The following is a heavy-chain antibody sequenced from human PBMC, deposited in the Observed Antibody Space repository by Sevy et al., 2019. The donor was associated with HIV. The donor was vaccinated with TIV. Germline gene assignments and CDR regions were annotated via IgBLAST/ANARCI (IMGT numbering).Heavy chain of an antibody. J-gene: IGHJ4*02. CDR3: AIVKVGNYYDGSGYAD. Sequence: GGSLRLSCAASGFTFSSYAMSWVRQAPGKGLEWVSFISGSGGTTYYADSVKGRFTISRDTSKNTLYLQMNSLRAEDTAVYYCAIVKVGNYYDGSGYADWGLGTLVTVSS. CDR1: GFTFSSYA. CDR2: ISGSGGTT. D-gene: IGHD3-22*01. V-gene: IGHV3-23*01.